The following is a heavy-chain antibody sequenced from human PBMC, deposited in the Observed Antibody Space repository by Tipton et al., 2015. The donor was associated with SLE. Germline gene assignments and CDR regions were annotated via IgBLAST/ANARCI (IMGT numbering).Heavy chain of an antibody. V-gene: IGHV3-66*02. CDR1: GFTVSSNY. Sequence: GSLRLSCAASGFTVSSNYMSWVRQAPGKGLEWVSVIYSGGSTYYADSVKGRFTISRDNSKNTLYLQMNSLRAEDTAVYYCARGAAHFDSSGYFDDWGQGTLVTVSS. CDR3: ARGAAHFDSSGYFDD. D-gene: IGHD3-22*01. J-gene: IGHJ4*02. CDR2: IYSGGST.